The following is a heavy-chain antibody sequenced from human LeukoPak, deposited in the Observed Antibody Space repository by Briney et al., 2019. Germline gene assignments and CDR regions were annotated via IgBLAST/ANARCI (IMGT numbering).Heavy chain of an antibody. CDR1: GFTFSSYG. CDR3: AKEVRGDAFDI. V-gene: IGHV3-30*02. CDR2: IRYDGNNK. J-gene: IGHJ3*02. Sequence: PGGSLRLSCAASGFTFSSYGMHWVRQAPGKGLEWVAFIRYDGNNKYYADSVKGRFTISRDNSKNTLFLQMNSLRAEDTAVYYCAKEVRGDAFDIWGQGTMVTVSS. D-gene: IGHD3-16*01.